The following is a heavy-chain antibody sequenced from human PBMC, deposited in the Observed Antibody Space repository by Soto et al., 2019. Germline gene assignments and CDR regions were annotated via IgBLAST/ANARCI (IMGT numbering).Heavy chain of an antibody. CDR1: GFTFSSYA. Sequence: GGSLRLSCSASGFTFSSYAMHWVRQAPGKGLEYVSSISTNGGSTHYADSVKGRFTISRDNAKNSLYLQMNSLRDEDTAVYYCAREAYSSGLNWFDPWGQGTLVTVSS. V-gene: IGHV3-64*04. D-gene: IGHD6-19*01. CDR2: ISTNGGST. J-gene: IGHJ5*02. CDR3: AREAYSSGLNWFDP.